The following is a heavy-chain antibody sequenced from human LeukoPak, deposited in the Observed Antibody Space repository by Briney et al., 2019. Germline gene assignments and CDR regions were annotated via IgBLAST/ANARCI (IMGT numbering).Heavy chain of an antibody. J-gene: IGHJ2*01. V-gene: IGHV3-21*01. CDR1: GFTFSSYS. Sequence: PGGSLRLSCAASGFTFSSYSMNWVRQAPGKGLEWVSSISSSSSSYIYYADSVKGRFTISRDNAKNSLYLQMNSLRAEDTAVYYCASDIVVVPAATDWYFDLWGRGTLVTVSS. CDR2: ISSSSSSYI. CDR3: ASDIVVVPAATDWYFDL. D-gene: IGHD2-2*01.